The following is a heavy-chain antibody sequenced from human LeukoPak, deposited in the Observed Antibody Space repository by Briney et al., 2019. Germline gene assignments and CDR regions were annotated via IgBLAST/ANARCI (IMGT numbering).Heavy chain of an antibody. Sequence: PGRSLRLSCAASGFTFSTYGMHWVRQAPGKGLEWVAVIWYDGGIKYYADSVKGRVTISRDNSKDTLFLQMNNLRAEDTAIYYCARAVGPYDYWGQGTPVTVPS. D-gene: IGHD3-10*01. V-gene: IGHV3-33*01. J-gene: IGHJ4*02. CDR2: IWYDGGIK. CDR1: GFTFSTYG. CDR3: ARAVGPYDY.